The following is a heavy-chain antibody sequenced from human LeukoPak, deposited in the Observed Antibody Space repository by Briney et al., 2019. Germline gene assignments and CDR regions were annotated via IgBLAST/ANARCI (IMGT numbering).Heavy chain of an antibody. CDR2: ISGSGGST. D-gene: IGHD1/OR15-1a*01. V-gene: IGHV3-23*01. CDR1: GFTFSSYA. J-gene: IGHJ4*02. CDR3: AKGYTWNNIRLLDY. Sequence: PGGSLRLSCAASGFTFSSYAMSWVRQAPGKGLEWVSAISGSGGSTYYADSVKSRFTISRGNSKNTLYLQMNSLRAEDTAVYYCAKGYTWNNIRLLDYWGQGTLVTVSS.